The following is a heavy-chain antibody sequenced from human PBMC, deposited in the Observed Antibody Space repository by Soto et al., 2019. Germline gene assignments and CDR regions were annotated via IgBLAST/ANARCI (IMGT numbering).Heavy chain of an antibody. CDR1: GFTFSSYG. D-gene: IGHD3-16*01. CDR3: AKDASQGGPPGHYYYYYMDV. V-gene: IGHV3-30*18. J-gene: IGHJ6*03. Sequence: GGSLRLSCAASGFTFSSYGMHWVRQAPGKGLEWVAVISYDGSNKYYADSVKGRFTISRDNSKNTLYLQMNSLRAEDTAVYYCAKDASQGGPPGHYYYYYMDVWGKGTTVTVSS. CDR2: ISYDGSNK.